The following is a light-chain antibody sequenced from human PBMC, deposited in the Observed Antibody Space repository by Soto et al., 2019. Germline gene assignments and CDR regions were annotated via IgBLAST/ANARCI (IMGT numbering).Light chain of an antibody. CDR2: GAS. CDR1: QTVSSAR. J-gene: IGKJ1*01. CDR3: HQYGSSPGT. Sequence: EIVLTQSPGTLSLSPGERATLSCRASQTVSSARLAWFQQKPGQAPRLLIYGASSRAPGIPDRFSGSGSETDFTLTITRLESEDFAVYSCHQYGSSPGTFGQGTKVEIK. V-gene: IGKV3-20*01.